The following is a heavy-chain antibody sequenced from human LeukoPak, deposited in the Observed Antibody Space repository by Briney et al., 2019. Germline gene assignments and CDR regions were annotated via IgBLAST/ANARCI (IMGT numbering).Heavy chain of an antibody. J-gene: IGHJ4*02. CDR2: IYYSGST. D-gene: IGHD6-19*01. Sequence: SETLSLTCTVSGGSISSGDYYWSWIRQPPGKGLEWIGSIYYSGSTYYNPSLKSRVTISVDTSKNQFSLKLSPVTAADTAVYYCARDLAGKVDYWGQGTLVTVSS. CDR1: GGSISSGDYY. CDR3: ARDLAGKVDY. V-gene: IGHV4-39*02.